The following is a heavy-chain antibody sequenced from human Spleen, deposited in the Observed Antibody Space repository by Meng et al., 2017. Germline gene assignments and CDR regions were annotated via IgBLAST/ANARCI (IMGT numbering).Heavy chain of an antibody. D-gene: IGHD6-13*01. CDR1: GYTFTTYY. Sequence: ASVKVSCKASGYTFTTYYMHWVRQAPGQGLEWMGIINPSGGNTRYAQKFQGRVTMTRDTSTSTVFMELSSLRSEDTAVYYCARGKESSGSWYNPSNNWVDPWGQGTLVTVSS. J-gene: IGHJ5*02. V-gene: IGHV1-46*01. CDR3: ARGKESSGSWYNPSNNWVDP. CDR2: INPSGGNT.